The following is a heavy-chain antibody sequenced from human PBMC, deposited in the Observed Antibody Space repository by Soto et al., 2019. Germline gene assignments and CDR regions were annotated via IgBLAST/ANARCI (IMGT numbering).Heavy chain of an antibody. V-gene: IGHV1-2*04. CDR2: INPNSGGT. CDR1: GYTFTGYY. CDR3: GRGRGGSGSPYLCFDP. D-gene: IGHD3-10*01. Sequence: QVQLVQSGAEVKKPGASVKVSCKASGYTFTGYYMHWVRQAPGQGLEWMGWINPNSGGTNYAQKFQGWVTMTRDTPISTANMGLGRLRSDDTAVYSWGRGRGGSGSPYLCFDPGGQGTLVTVSS. J-gene: IGHJ5*02.